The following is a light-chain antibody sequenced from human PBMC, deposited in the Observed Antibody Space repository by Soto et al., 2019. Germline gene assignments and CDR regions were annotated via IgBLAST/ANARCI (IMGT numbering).Light chain of an antibody. Sequence: EIVMTQSPATLSVSPGGRATLSCRASQTISDTLAWYQQKLGQAPRLLIFDASTRATGIPARFSGSGSGTEFTLTISSLQSEDCTVYWCQQYDKWPPTFGQGTKVDNK. J-gene: IGKJ1*01. CDR1: QTISDT. CDR2: DAS. CDR3: QQYDKWPPT. V-gene: IGKV3D-15*01.